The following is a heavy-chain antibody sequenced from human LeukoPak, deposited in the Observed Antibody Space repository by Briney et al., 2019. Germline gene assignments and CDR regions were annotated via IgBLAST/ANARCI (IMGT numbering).Heavy chain of an antibody. J-gene: IGHJ6*02. CDR3: ATSIAVAGTYYYYGMDV. Sequence: SQTLSLTCNVSGDSITSRGFYWSWLRQHPGKGLEWIGYIYYSGSTNYNPSLKSRVTISVDTSKNQFSLKLSSVTAADTAVYYCATSIAVAGTYYYYGMDVWGQGTTVTVSS. D-gene: IGHD6-19*01. CDR1: GDSITSRGFY. CDR2: IYYSGST. V-gene: IGHV4-61*08.